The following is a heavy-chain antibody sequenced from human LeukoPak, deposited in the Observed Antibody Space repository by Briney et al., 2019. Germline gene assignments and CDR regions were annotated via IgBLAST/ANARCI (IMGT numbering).Heavy chain of an antibody. CDR3: ARTAIAASGTTYYFDY. J-gene: IGHJ4*02. CDR1: GFTFCINY. Sequence: GGSLRLSCAPSGFTFCINYMTWVRHAPGKGLEWVSFIYGDGGKYNADSVKGRFTISRDNSKNTLYLQINSLRAEDTAVYFCARTAIAASGTTYYFDYWGQGTLVTVSS. CDR2: IYGDGGK. V-gene: IGHV3-53*01. D-gene: IGHD6-13*01.